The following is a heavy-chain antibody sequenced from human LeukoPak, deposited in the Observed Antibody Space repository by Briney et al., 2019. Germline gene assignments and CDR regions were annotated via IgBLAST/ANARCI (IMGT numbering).Heavy chain of an antibody. CDR1: SGSFSGYF. CDR2: INHRGST. V-gene: IGHV4-34*01. D-gene: IGHD4-17*01. Sequence: SETLSLTCGVYSGSFSGYFWTYIRQPPGMGLESIGEINHRGSTNYNPSLKSRVTISVDTSKNQFSLRLTSVTAADTAVYYCARGSIYYGDSNAYFDYWGQGSLVTVSS. CDR3: ARGSIYYGDSNAYFDY. J-gene: IGHJ4*02.